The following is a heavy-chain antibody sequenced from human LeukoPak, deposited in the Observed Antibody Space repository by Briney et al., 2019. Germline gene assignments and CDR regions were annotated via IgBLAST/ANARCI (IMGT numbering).Heavy chain of an antibody. CDR3: ARLRGFDAFDI. CDR1: GFTFSSYS. CDR2: ISSSSSYI. V-gene: IGHV3-21*01. Sequence: GGSLRLSCAASGFTFSSYSMNWVRQAPGKGLEWVSSISSSSSYIYYADPVKGRFTISRDNAKNSLYLQMNSLRAEDTAVYYCARLRGFDAFDIWGQGTMVTVSS. J-gene: IGHJ3*02. D-gene: IGHD5-12*01.